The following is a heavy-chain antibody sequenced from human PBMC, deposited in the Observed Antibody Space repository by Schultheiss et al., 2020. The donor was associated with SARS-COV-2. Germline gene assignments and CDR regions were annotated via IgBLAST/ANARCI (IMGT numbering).Heavy chain of an antibody. CDR2: ISSSSSSI. D-gene: IGHD5-18*01. Sequence: GGSLRLSCAASGFTFDDYAMSWFRQAPGKGLEWVAYISSSSSSIYYADSVKDRFTISRDNAKNSLYLHMNSLTDEDTATYYCATVKGLQEWFISDFWGQGTLVTVSS. CDR3: ATVKGLQEWFISDF. V-gene: IGHV3-48*02. J-gene: IGHJ4*02. CDR1: GFTFDDYA.